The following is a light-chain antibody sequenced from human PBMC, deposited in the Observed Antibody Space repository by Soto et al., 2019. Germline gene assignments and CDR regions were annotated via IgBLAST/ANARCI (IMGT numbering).Light chain of an antibody. CDR2: GAS. V-gene: IGKV3-20*01. CDR3: QQYGSSHT. CDR1: QSVSSSY. J-gene: IGKJ5*01. Sequence: EIVLTQSPGTLPLSPGERATLSCRASQSVSSSYLAWYQQKPGQAPRLPIYGASSRATGIPDRFSGSGSGTDFTLTSSRLEPEDFAVYYCQQYGSSHTFGQGTRLEIK.